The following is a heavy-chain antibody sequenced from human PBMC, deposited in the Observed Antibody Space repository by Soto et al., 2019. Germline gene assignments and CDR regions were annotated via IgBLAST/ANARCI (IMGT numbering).Heavy chain of an antibody. Sequence: GGSLRLSCAASGFTFSSYWMHWVRQAPGKGLVWVSRINSDGSSTSYADSVKGRFTISRNNAKNTLYLQMNNLKAEATAVYYCARGRGYYDFWSGYYPSSSDYYYYMDVWGKGTTVTVSS. CDR1: GFTFSSYW. J-gene: IGHJ6*03. D-gene: IGHD3-3*01. CDR2: INSDGSST. CDR3: ARGRGYYDFWSGYYPSSSDYYYYMDV. V-gene: IGHV3-74*01.